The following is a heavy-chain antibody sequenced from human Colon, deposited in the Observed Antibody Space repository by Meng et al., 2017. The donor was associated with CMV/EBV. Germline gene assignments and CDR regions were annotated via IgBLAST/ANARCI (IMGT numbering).Heavy chain of an antibody. CDR3: ASTGPLYGLYFCY. J-gene: IGHJ4*02. V-gene: IGHV3-7*01. Sequence: GGSLRLSCAASGSSFSNSWMIWVRRAPGKGLEWVAKTNEDGSDKYYVDSVKGRFIIFRDNAKNSVYLQMNSLRAEDTAVYYCASTGPLYGLYFCYWGQGTLVTVSS. D-gene: IGHD2-8*01. CDR2: TNEDGSDK. CDR1: GSSFSNSW.